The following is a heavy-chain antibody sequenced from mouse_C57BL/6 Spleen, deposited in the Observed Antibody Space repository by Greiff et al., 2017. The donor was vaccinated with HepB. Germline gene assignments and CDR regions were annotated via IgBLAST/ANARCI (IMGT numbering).Heavy chain of an antibody. V-gene: IGHV1-39*01. CDR2: INPNYGTT. D-gene: IGHD1-1*01. J-gene: IGHJ2*01. CDR3: ARRYYGSSLYYFDY. Sequence: EVKLQQSGPELVKPGASVKISCKASGYSFTDYNMNWVKQSNGKSLEWIGVINPNYGTTSYNQKFKGKATLTVDQSSSTAYMQLNSLTSEDSAVYYCARRYYGSSLYYFDYWGQGTTLTVSS. CDR1: GYSFTDYN.